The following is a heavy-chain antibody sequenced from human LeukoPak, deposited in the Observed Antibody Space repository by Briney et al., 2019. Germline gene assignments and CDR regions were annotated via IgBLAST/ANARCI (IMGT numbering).Heavy chain of an antibody. CDR3: AGDEGWTFDI. Sequence: PGGSLRLSCAAPGFSFSTHWMSWFRQAPGKGLEWVALIKQDGSVIHYVDSVKGRFTISRDNAKKSLSLQMNSLRADDTAVYYCAGDEGWTFDIWGQGTKVTVSS. J-gene: IGHJ3*02. V-gene: IGHV3-7*01. CDR1: GFSFSTHW. D-gene: IGHD5-24*01. CDR2: IKQDGSVI.